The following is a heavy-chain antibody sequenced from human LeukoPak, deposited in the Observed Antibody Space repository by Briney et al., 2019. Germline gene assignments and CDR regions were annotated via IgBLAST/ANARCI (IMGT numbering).Heavy chain of an antibody. CDR2: IKHDGSEK. D-gene: IGHD3-3*01. V-gene: IGHV3-7*01. J-gene: IGHJ3*02. CDR3: AREYDFWSGAQGAFDI. CDR1: GFTFSTYW. Sequence: GGSLRLSCAASGFTFSTYWMSWVRQAPGKGLEWVANIKHDGSEKYYVDSVKGRFAISRDNAKNSLYLQMNSLRAEDTAEYYCAREYDFWSGAQGAFDIWGQGTMVTVSS.